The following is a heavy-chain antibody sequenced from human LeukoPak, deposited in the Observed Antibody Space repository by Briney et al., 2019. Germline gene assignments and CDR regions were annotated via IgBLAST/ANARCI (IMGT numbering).Heavy chain of an antibody. CDR3: AKGLNYESSAAFDY. CDR2: ISGSGGST. CDR1: GFAFSSYA. J-gene: IGHJ4*02. D-gene: IGHD3-22*01. V-gene: IGHV3-23*01. Sequence: GGSLRLSCTASGFAFSSYAMTWVRQAPGKGLGWGSGISGSGGSTYYADSVKGRFTISRDNSRNTLYLQMNSLRAADTAVYYCAKGLNYESSAAFDYWGQGTLVTVSS.